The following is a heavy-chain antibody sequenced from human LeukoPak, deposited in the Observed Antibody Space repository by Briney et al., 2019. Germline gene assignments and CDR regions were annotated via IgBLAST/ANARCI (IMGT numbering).Heavy chain of an antibody. CDR1: GGSISSSSYY. V-gene: IGHV4-39*01. J-gene: IGHJ4*02. D-gene: IGHD6-19*01. CDR2: IYYSGST. CDR3: ASSFYSGWYYVY. Sequence: SETLSLTCTVSGGSISSSSYYWGWIRQPPGKGLEWIGSIYYSGSTYYNPSLKSRVTISVNTSKNQFSLKLSSVTAADTAVYYCASSFYSGWYYVYWGQGTLVTVSS.